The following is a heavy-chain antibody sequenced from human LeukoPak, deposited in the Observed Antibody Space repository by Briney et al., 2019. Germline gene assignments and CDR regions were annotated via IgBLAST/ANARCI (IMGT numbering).Heavy chain of an antibody. CDR3: ARDSRYAGGFDY. J-gene: IGHJ4*02. V-gene: IGHV1-46*01. D-gene: IGHD2-2*01. CDR2: INPSGGST. Sequence: ASVKVSCKASGYTFTSYYMHWVRQPPGQGLGWMGIINPSGGSTSYAQKFQGRVSMTRDTSTSTVYMELSSLRSEDTAVYYCARDSRYAGGFDYWGQGTLVTVSS. CDR1: GYTFTSYY.